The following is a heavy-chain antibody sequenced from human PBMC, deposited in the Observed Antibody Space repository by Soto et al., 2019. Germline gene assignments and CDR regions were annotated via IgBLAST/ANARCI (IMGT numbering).Heavy chain of an antibody. V-gene: IGHV3-30*18. Sequence: QVQLVESGGGVVQPGRSLRLSCAASGFTFSSYGMHWVRQAPGKGLEWVAVISYDGSNKYYADSVKGRFTISRDNSKNTLYLQMNSLRAEDTAVYYCAKDLWAMVRGVTSPGWFDPWGQGTLVTVSS. D-gene: IGHD3-10*01. J-gene: IGHJ5*02. CDR3: AKDLWAMVRGVTSPGWFDP. CDR1: GFTFSSYG. CDR2: ISYDGSNK.